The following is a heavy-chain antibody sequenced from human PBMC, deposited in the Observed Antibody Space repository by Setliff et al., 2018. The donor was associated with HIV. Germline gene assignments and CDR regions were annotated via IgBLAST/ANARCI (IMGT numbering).Heavy chain of an antibody. J-gene: IGHJ6*03. CDR2: ISEYNGDT. CDR1: GYTFTSYG. V-gene: IGHV1-18*01. Sequence: GPSVKVSCKASGYTFTSYGISWVRQAPGQGLEWMGWISEYNGDTKYAQKLQGRVTMTKDTSTSTAYMELRSLRSDDTAVYYCARDSSFNMDVWGKGTTVTVSS. CDR3: ARDSSFNMDV.